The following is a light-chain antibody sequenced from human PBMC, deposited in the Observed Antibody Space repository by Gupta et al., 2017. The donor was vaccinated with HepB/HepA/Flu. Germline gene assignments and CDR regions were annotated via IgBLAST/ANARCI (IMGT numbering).Light chain of an antibody. J-gene: IGKJ1*01. CDR3: QQSYNTPWT. Sequence: DIQMTQSPSSLSASVGDRVTITCRASQSISSYLNWYQQKPGKAPKLLIYAASSLQDGVASRFSGSGSGTDFTLTISSLQPEDVATYYCQQSYNTPWTFGQGTKVEIK. V-gene: IGKV1-39*01. CDR1: QSISSY. CDR2: AAS.